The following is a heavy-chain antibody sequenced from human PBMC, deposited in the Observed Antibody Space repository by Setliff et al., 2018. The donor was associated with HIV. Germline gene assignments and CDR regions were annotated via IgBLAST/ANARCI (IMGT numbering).Heavy chain of an antibody. CDR1: GYIFSDYY. V-gene: IGHV1-2*06. D-gene: IGHD3-22*01. Sequence: ASVKVSCKASGYIFSDYYIHWVRQTPGQGLEWMGRINPNSGGTDYAQKLQGRVTMTTDTSTSTAYMELRSLRSDDTAVYYCAREDYYDQKGAFDIWGQGTMVTVSS. CDR2: INPNSGGT. CDR3: AREDYYDQKGAFDI. J-gene: IGHJ3*02.